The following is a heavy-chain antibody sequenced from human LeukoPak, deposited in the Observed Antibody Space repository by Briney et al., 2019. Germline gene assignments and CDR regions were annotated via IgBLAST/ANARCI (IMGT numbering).Heavy chain of an antibody. CDR1: GFTFSSYS. Sequence: GGSLRLSCAASGFTFSSYSMNWVRQAPGKGLEWVSSISSSSSYIYYADSVKGRFHISRDNAKNSLYLQMNSLRAEDTAVYYCAREWDIVVVPAAISGMDVWGQGTTVTVSS. CDR2: ISSSSSYI. V-gene: IGHV3-21*01. D-gene: IGHD2-2*02. J-gene: IGHJ6*02. CDR3: AREWDIVVVPAAISGMDV.